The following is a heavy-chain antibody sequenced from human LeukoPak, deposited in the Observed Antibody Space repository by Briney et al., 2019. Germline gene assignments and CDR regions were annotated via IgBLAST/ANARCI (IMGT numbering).Heavy chain of an antibody. CDR1: GGTFSSYA. J-gene: IGHJ6*03. CDR2: IIPIFGTA. D-gene: IGHD4-17*01. Sequence: ASVKVSCKASGGTFSSYAISWVRQAPGQGLEWMGGIIPIFGTANYAQKFQGRVTITADKSTSTAYMELSSLRSEDTAVYYCASAVTPYYYYYMDVWGKGTTVTVSS. V-gene: IGHV1-69*06. CDR3: ASAVTPYYYYYMDV.